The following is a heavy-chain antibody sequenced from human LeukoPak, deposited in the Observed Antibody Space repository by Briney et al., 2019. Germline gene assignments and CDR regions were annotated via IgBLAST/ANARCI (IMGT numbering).Heavy chain of an antibody. CDR2: MNPNSGNT. D-gene: IGHD1-7*01. V-gene: IGHV1-8*01. J-gene: IGHJ3*02. CDR1: GYTFTSYD. CDR3: ARDARRGVELKAFDI. Sequence: ASVKVSCKASGYTFTSYDINWVRQATAQGLEWMGWMNPNSGNTGYAQKFQGRVTMTRNTSISTAYMELSSLRSEDTAVYYCARDARRGVELKAFDIWGQGTMVTVSS.